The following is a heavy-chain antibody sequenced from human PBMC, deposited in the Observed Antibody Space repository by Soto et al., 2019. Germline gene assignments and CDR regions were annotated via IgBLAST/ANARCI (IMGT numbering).Heavy chain of an antibody. CDR2: ISPYNGNT. V-gene: IGHV1-18*04. CDR1: GYSFSSYG. D-gene: IGHD2-2*02. CDR3: ERQDVVVPADIPQFDP. Sequence: QVQLVQSGAEVKKPGASVKVSCKASGYSFSSYGISWVRQAPGQGLEWMGWISPYNGNTNYAQKLKRQVTMTTDTSTSTANMELRSLRSDDTAVYYCERQDVVVPADIPQFDPWGQGTLVTVSS. J-gene: IGHJ5*02.